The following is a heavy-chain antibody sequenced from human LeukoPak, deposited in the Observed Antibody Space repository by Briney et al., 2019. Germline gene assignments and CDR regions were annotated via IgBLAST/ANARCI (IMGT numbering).Heavy chain of an antibody. J-gene: IGHJ6*03. D-gene: IGHD6-6*01. CDR2: INPNSGGT. V-gene: IGHV1-2*02. Sequence: GASVTVSCKASGYTFTGYYMHWVRQAPGQGLEWMGWINPNSGGTNYAQKFQGRVTMTRDTSISTAYMELSRLRSDDTAVYYCARDPAARPYYYYYMDVWGKGTTVTVSS. CDR1: GYTFTGYY. CDR3: ARDPAARPYYYYYMDV.